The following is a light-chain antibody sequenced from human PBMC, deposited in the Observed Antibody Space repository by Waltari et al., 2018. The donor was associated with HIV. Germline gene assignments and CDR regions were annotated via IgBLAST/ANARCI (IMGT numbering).Light chain of an antibody. CDR1: KLGEKY. Sequence: SYELTQPPSVSVSPGQTASITCSGDKLGEKYACWYQQRPGQSPVLVIYQDSKRPSGISERFSGSNSGNTATLTISGTQAMDEADYYCQAWDSNTGVFGGGTKLTVL. CDR2: QDS. CDR3: QAWDSNTGV. V-gene: IGLV3-1*01. J-gene: IGLJ3*02.